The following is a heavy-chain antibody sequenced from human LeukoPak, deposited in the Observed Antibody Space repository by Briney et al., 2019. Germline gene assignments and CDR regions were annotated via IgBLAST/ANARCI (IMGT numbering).Heavy chain of an antibody. Sequence: EASVKVSCKASGYTFTSYAMHWVRQAPGQRLEWMGWINAGNGNTKYSQEFQGRVTITRDTSASTAYMELSSPRSEDMAVYYCAREGYDAYYYYMDVWGKGTTVTVSS. D-gene: IGHD5-12*01. J-gene: IGHJ6*03. CDR1: GYTFTSYA. CDR2: INAGNGNT. CDR3: AREGYDAYYYYMDV. V-gene: IGHV1-3*03.